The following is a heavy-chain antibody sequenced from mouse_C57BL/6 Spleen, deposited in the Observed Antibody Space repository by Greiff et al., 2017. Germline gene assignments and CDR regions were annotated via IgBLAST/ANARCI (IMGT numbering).Heavy chain of an antibody. J-gene: IGHJ4*01. D-gene: IGHD1-1*01. Sequence: VQLQQSGAELVKPGASVKISCKASGYAFSSYWMNWVKQRPGKGLEWIGQIYPGDGDTNYNGKFKGKATLTADKSSSPAYMQLSSLTSEDSAVYFCAREKGSSYPYYYAMDYWGQGTSVTVSS. CDR2: IYPGDGDT. V-gene: IGHV1-80*01. CDR3: AREKGSSYPYYYAMDY. CDR1: GYAFSSYW.